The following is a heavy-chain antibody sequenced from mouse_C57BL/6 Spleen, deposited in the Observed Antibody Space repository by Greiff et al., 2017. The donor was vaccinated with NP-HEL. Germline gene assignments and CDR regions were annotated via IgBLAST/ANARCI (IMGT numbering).Heavy chain of an antibody. J-gene: IGHJ2*01. Sequence: QVQLKQSDAELVKPGASVKISCKVSGYTFTDHTIHWMKQRPEQGLEWIGYIYPRDGSTKYNQKFKDKATLTADKSSSTAYMQLSSLTYEDSAVYYCARRLITTVVATGFDYWGQGTTLTVSS. CDR1: GYTFTDHT. V-gene: IGHV1-78*01. CDR3: ARRLITTVVATGFDY. CDR2: IYPRDGST. D-gene: IGHD1-1*01.